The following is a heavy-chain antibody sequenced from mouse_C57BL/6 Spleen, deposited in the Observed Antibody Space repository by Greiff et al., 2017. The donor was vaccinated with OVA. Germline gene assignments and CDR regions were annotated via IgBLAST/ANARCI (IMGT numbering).Heavy chain of an antibody. V-gene: IGHV1-52*01. D-gene: IGHD2-4*01. Sequence: QVQLQQPGAELVRPGSSVKLSCKASGYTFTSYWMHWVKQRPIQGLEWIGNIDPSDSETHYYQKFKDKATLTVDKSSSTAYMQLSSLTSEDSAVYYCARGGTMITTFDVWGTGTTVTVSS. CDR1: GYTFTSYW. CDR3: ARGGTMITTFDV. CDR2: IDPSDSET. J-gene: IGHJ1*03.